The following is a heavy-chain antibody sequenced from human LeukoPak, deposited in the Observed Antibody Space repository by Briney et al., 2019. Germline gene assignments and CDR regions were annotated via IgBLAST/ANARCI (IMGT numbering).Heavy chain of an antibody. CDR1: GFTFSSYA. Sequence: GGSLRLSCAASGFTFSSYAMSWVRQAPGKGLEWVSAISGSGGSTYYADSVKGRFTISRDISKNTLYLQMNSLRAEDTAVYYCANVGYYDFWSGYYIPADYWGQGTLVTVSS. D-gene: IGHD3-3*01. V-gene: IGHV3-23*01. CDR2: ISGSGGST. CDR3: ANVGYYDFWSGYYIPADY. J-gene: IGHJ4*02.